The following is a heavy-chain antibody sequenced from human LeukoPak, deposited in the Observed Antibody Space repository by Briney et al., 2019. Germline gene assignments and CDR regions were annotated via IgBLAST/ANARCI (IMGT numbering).Heavy chain of an antibody. D-gene: IGHD4-17*01. CDR1: GFTFSSYW. CDR3: ARGSTTVTTKDWLDP. J-gene: IGHJ5*02. Sequence: GGSLRLSCAASGFTFSSYWMHWVRQVPGKGLVWVARINTYGTSTTYGDSVEGRFTISRDNAKNTLDLEMNSLRDDDTAVYYCARGSTTVTTKDWLDPWGHGSQVTVSS. V-gene: IGHV3-74*03. CDR2: INTYGTST.